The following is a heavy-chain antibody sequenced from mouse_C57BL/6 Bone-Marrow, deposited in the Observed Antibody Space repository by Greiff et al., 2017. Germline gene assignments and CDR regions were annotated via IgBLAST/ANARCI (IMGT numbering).Heavy chain of an antibody. CDR3: TVVATDYFDY. CDR1: GYTFTSYW. V-gene: IGHV1-7*01. CDR2: INPSSGYT. J-gene: IGHJ2*01. Sequence: VQLVESGAELAKPGASVKLSCKASGYTFTSYWMHWVKQRPGQGLEWIGYINPSSGYTKYNQKFKDKATLTADKSSSTAYMQLSSLTYEDSASNITTVVATDYFDYWGQGTTLTVSS. D-gene: IGHD1-1*01.